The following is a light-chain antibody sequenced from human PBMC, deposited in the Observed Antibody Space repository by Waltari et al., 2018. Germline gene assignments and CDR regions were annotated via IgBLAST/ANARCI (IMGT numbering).Light chain of an antibody. CDR1: QSVSSN. V-gene: IGKV3-15*01. J-gene: IGKJ1*01. CDR3: QQYNNWPPWT. CDR2: GAS. Sequence: EIVMTQSPATLSVSPGERATLSCRASQSVSSNLAWYQQKPGQAPRRPIYGASTRAPVTPARFSGSGSGNEFTLTISSLQSEDFAVDYCQQYNNWPPWTFGQGTKVEIK.